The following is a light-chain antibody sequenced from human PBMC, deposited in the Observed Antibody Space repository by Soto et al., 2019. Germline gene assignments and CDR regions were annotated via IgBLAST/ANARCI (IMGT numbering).Light chain of an antibody. CDR1: QSVSSSY. V-gene: IGKV3-20*01. Sequence: ELVLTQSPGTLSLSPGERATLSCRAIQSVSSSYLAWYQQEPGQAPRLLIYGASSRATGIPDRFSGSGSGTDFTLTISRLEPEDCAVYYCQQYGSSLFTFGHGTKVDIK. CDR2: GAS. J-gene: IGKJ3*01. CDR3: QQYGSSLFT.